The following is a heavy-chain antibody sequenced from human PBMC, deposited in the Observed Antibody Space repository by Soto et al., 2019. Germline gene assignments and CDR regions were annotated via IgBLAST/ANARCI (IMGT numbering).Heavy chain of an antibody. CDR3: ARARGSYSFDY. CDR2: ISSSSTTI. D-gene: IGHD1-26*01. J-gene: IGHJ4*02. Sequence: PGGSLRLSCAASGFPFSTYSMNWVRQAPGKGLEWVSYISSSSTTIYYADSVKGRFTISRDNAKNSLYLHMNSLRAEDTAVYYCARARGSYSFDYWGQGTLVTVSS. V-gene: IGHV3-48*04. CDR1: GFPFSTYS.